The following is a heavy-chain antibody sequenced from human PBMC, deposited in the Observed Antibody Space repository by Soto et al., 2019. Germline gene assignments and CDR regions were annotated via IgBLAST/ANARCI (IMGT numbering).Heavy chain of an antibody. CDR2: IKEDGSEI. CDR1: GFNVRSYW. V-gene: IGHV3-7*01. CDR3: ARDIGFDYVN. D-gene: IGHD3-16*01. J-gene: IGHJ4*02. Sequence: GGSLRLSCAVSGFNVRSYWMSWVRQAPGKGLEWVASIKEDGSEIYYLQSVRGRFTISRDSAGNALQLAMNYLGAEDTATYFCARDIGFDYVNWGQGTLVTVSS.